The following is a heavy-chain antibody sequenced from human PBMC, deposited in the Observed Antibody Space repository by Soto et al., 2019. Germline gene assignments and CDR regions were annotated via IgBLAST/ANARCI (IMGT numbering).Heavy chain of an antibody. D-gene: IGHD4-4*01. CDR2: ISGSGGST. Sequence: PGGSLRLSCAASGFTFSSYAMSWVRQAPGKGLEWVSAISGSGGSTYYADSVKGRFTISRDNSKNTLYLQMNSLRAEDTAVYYCAKGPYYSNYVGYFDYWGQGTLVTVSS. J-gene: IGHJ4*02. V-gene: IGHV3-23*01. CDR3: AKGPYYSNYVGYFDY. CDR1: GFTFSSYA.